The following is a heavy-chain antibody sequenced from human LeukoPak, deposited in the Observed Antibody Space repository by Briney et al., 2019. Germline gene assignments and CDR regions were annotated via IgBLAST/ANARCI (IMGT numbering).Heavy chain of an antibody. Sequence: GGSLRLSCVASGFTFSSYAMHWVRQAPGKGLEWVAVISYDGSNKYYADSVKGRFTISRDNSKNTLYLQMNSLRAEDTAVYYCARERTRWELLGGGAFDIWGQGTMVTVSS. CDR2: ISYDGSNK. CDR1: GFTFSSYA. V-gene: IGHV3-30-3*01. D-gene: IGHD1-26*01. CDR3: ARERTRWELLGGGAFDI. J-gene: IGHJ3*02.